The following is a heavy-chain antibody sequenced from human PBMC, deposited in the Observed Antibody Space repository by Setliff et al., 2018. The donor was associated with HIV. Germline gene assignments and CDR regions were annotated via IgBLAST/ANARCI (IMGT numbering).Heavy chain of an antibody. CDR1: GYTFTNFG. D-gene: IGHD3-22*01. Sequence: ASVKVSCKASGYTFTNFGITWVRQAPGQGLEWMGWISPYNGNTNYAPELHGRVAMTTDTSTSTASLELRSLRSDDTAVCYCARDRIPSKWLLESDYWGQGTLVTVSS. CDR3: ARDRIPSKWLLESDY. V-gene: IGHV1-18*01. CDR2: ISPYNGNT. J-gene: IGHJ4*02.